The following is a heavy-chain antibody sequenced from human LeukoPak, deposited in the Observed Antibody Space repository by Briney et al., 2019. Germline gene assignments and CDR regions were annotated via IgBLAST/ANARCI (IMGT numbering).Heavy chain of an antibody. J-gene: IGHJ4*02. V-gene: IGHV4-39*01. CDR1: GGSISSSSYY. CDR2: IYYNGST. Sequence: SETLSLTCTVSGGSISSSSYYWGWIRQPPGKGLEWIGSIYYNGSTYYNPSLKSRVTISVDTSKNQFSLKLSSVTAADTAVYYCARPYGNDILTVYFDYWGQGTLVTVSS. D-gene: IGHD3-9*01. CDR3: ARPYGNDILTVYFDY.